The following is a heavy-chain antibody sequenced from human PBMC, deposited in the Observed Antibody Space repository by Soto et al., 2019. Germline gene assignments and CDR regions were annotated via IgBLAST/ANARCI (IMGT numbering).Heavy chain of an antibody. V-gene: IGHV1-69*01. CDR3: ATSSIFGVVKHYDYSGMAV. Sequence: GLEWMGGIIPIFGTANYAQKFQGRVTITADESTSTAYMELSSLRSEDTAVYYCATSSIFGVVKHYDYSGMAVRGHGTTVTVS. D-gene: IGHD3-3*01. J-gene: IGHJ6*02. CDR2: IIPIFGTA.